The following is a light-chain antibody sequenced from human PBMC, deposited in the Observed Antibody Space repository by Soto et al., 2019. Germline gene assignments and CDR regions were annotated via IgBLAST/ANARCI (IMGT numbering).Light chain of an antibody. CDR3: QQYNSYPLT. V-gene: IGKV1-5*01. Sequence: DIQMTQSPSTLSVSVGDRVTITCRASQSVSNWLAWYQQKPGKAPKLLIYDASSLESGVPSRFSGSGFGTESTLTISSLQPDYFATYYCQQYNSYPLTFGGGTKVEI. CDR1: QSVSNW. J-gene: IGKJ4*01. CDR2: DAS.